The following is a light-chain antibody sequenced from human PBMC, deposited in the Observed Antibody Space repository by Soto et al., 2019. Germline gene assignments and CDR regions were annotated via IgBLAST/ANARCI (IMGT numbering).Light chain of an antibody. CDR3: QQRSTWPPT. V-gene: IGKV3-11*01. CDR1: QSVSSN. Sequence: IWLTQTPATLSVSPGERATLSCRASQSVSSNLAWYQQKPGQAPRLLIYDASNRATGIPARFSGSGSGTDFTLTISSLEPEDFALYYCQQRSTWPPTFGQGTRLEIK. J-gene: IGKJ5*01. CDR2: DAS.